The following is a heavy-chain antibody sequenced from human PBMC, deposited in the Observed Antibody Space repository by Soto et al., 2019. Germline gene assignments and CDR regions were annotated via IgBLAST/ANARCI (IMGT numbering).Heavy chain of an antibody. J-gene: IGHJ3*02. CDR2: ISSNGGST. D-gene: IGHD7-27*01. CDR3: ARALGYAFDI. V-gene: IGHV3-64*01. CDR1: EFTCGNYG. Sequence: PVGSMRHPYAVAEFTCGNYGINWVRQAPGKGLEYVSAISSNGGSTYYANSVKGRFTISRDNSKNTLYLQMGSLRAEDMAVYYCARALGYAFDIWGQGTMVTVSS.